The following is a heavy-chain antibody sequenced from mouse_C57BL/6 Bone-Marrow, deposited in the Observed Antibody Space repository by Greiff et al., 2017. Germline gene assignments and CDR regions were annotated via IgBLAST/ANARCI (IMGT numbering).Heavy chain of an antibody. CDR3: AGNYHETYYAMDY. J-gene: IGHJ4*01. V-gene: IGHV1-78*01. Sequence: VQVVESDAELVKPGASVKISCKVSGYTFTDHTIHWMKQRPEQGLEWIGYIYPRDGSTKYNEKFKGKATLTADKSSSTAYMQLNSLTSEDSAVYFCAGNYHETYYAMDYWGQGTSVTVSS. D-gene: IGHD2-1*01. CDR2: IYPRDGST. CDR1: GYTFTDHT.